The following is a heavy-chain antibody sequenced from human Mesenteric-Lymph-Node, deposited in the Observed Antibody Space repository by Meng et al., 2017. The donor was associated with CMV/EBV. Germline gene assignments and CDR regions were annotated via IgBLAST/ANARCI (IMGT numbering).Heavy chain of an antibody. CDR1: GFTFRSYS. CDR3: ARDDSIMQLGY. J-gene: IGHJ4*02. D-gene: IGHD5-18*01. V-gene: IGHV3-21*01. Sequence: ESLKIPRAASGFTFRSYSMNWVRQAPGKGLEWVSSISSSSSYIYYADSVKGRFTISRDNAKNSLYLQMNSLRAEDTAVYHCARDDSIMQLGYWGQGTLVTVSS. CDR2: ISSSSSYI.